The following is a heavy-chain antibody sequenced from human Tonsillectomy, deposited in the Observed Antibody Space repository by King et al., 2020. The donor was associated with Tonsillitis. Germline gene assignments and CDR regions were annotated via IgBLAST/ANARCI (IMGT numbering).Heavy chain of an antibody. CDR1: GYTFNNYA. CDR2: INAYNGNT. J-gene: IGHJ4*02. CDR3: ARVGYNSYFDF. V-gene: IGHV1-18*01. D-gene: IGHD1-1*01. Sequence: QLVQSGAEVKKPGASVKVSCKTSGYTFNNYAINWVLQAPGQGLEWMGWINAYNGNTNYEQKFQGRVTMTTDTTTSTAYMEVGSLRFDDTAVYFCARVGYNSYFDFWGQGTLVTVSS.